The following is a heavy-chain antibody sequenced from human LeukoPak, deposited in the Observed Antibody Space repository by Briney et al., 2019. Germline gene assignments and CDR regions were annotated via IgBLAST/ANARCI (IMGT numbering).Heavy chain of an antibody. J-gene: IGHJ4*02. CDR1: GFTFSDYQ. CDR2: ITSRSSYT. Sequence: GGPLRLSCAASGFTFSDYQMSWIRQARGRGVEWVSYITSRSSYTYYADSVKGRFTISRDNAKNSLYLQMNSLRADDTAVYYCARNWNDVLHYWGQGTLVTVSS. D-gene: IGHD1-1*01. CDR3: ARNWNDVLHY. V-gene: IGHV3-11*03.